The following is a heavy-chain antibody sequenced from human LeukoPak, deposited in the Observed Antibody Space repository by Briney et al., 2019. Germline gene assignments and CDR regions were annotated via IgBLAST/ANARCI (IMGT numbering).Heavy chain of an antibody. CDR2: ISSSSSYI. CDR1: GFTFSSYA. CDR3: ARDVEGGDGYT. D-gene: IGHD5-24*01. V-gene: IGHV3-21*01. J-gene: IGHJ5*02. Sequence: GGSLRLSCAASGFTFSSYAMSWVRQAPGKGLEWVSSISSSSSYIYYADSVKGRFTISRDNAKNSLYLQMNSLRAEDTAVYYCARDVEGGDGYTWGQGTLITVSS.